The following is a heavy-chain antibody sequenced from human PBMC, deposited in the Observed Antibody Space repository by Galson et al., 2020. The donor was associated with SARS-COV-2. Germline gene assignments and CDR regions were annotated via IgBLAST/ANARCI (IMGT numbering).Heavy chain of an antibody. J-gene: IGHJ6*03. CDR3: AREEGSSSWFDVTYYYYYMDV. Sequence: GESLKISCKVSGYTLTELSMHWVRQAPGQGLEWMGIINPSGGSTSYAQKFQGRVTMTRDTSTSTVYMELSSLRSEDTAVYYCAREEGSSSWFDVTYYYYYMDVWGKGTTVTVSS. CDR2: INPSGGST. D-gene: IGHD6-13*01. CDR1: GYTLTELS. V-gene: IGHV1-46*01.